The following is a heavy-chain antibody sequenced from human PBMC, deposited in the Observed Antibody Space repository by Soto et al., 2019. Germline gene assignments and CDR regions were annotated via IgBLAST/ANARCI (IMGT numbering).Heavy chain of an antibody. CDR2: ISGSGGST. D-gene: IGHD2-15*01. J-gene: IGHJ6*02. V-gene: IGHV3-23*01. Sequence: HPGGSLRLSCAASGFTFSSYAMSWVRQAPGKGLEWVSAISGSGGSTYYADSVKGRFTISRDNSKNTLYLQMNSLRAEDTAVYYCAKDLGVVVAANNPGMDVWGQGTTVTVSS. CDR3: AKDLGVVVAANNPGMDV. CDR1: GFTFSSYA.